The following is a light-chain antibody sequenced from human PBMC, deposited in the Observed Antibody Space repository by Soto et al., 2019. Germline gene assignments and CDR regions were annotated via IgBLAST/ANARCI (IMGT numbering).Light chain of an antibody. CDR2: EVS. CDR3: QKYDNYRA. Sequence: DIQMTQAPSTVSSSVGDRVTVTFRSSQKISRWLACYQHKPGKAPKLLIYEVSTLEIGVPSRFSGSGSGTELTLAISSLQPDDFATYYCQKYDNYRAFGQGTKVDIK. CDR1: QKISRW. V-gene: IGKV1-5*01. J-gene: IGKJ1*01.